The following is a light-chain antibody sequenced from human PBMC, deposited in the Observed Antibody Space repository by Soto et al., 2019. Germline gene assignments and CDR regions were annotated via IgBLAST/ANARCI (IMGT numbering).Light chain of an antibody. J-gene: IGKJ2*01. CDR1: QSVSSN. CDR3: QQYHNWPPIT. CDR2: GAS. Sequence: EIVMTQSPATLSVSPGERATLSCRASQSVSSNLAWYQQKPGQAPRLLIYGASTRATGIPARFSGSGSGTEFTLTISILQSEDFAVYYCQQYHNWPPITFRQGTKLEIK. V-gene: IGKV3-15*01.